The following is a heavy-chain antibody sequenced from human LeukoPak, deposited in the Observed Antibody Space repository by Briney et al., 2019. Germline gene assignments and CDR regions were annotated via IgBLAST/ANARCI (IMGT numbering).Heavy chain of an antibody. CDR1: GFTFSSYG. V-gene: IGHV3-33*01. CDR3: AREDGSGSYDPFDY. J-gene: IGHJ4*02. CDR2: IWYDGSNK. Sequence: GGSLRLSCAASGFTFSSYGMHWVRQAPGKGLEWVAVIWYDGSNKYYADSMKGRFTISRENSKNTLYLQMNSLRAEDTAVYYCAREDGSGSYDPFDYWGQGTLVTVSS. D-gene: IGHD3-10*01.